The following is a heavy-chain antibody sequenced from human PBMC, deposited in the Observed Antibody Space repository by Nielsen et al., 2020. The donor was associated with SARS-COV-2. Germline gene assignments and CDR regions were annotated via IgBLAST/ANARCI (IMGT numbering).Heavy chain of an antibody. CDR1: GFTFSNAW. CDR3: ITDPAPRGFGY. Sequence: GESLKISCVVSGFTFSNAWMSWVRQAPGKGLEWVGRIKSRPDGGTTDFAAPVKDRFTISRDDSKNTLYLQMNSLKTEDTAFYYCITDPAPRGFGYWGQGTLVTVSS. CDR2: IKSRPDGGTT. V-gene: IGHV3-15*01. J-gene: IGHJ4*02. D-gene: IGHD3-10*01.